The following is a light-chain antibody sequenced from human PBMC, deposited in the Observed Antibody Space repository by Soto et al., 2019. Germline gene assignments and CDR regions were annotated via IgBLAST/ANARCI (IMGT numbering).Light chain of an antibody. CDR2: DAS. V-gene: IGKV1-5*01. CDR3: QQYNNWPPLT. Sequence: DIQMTQSPSTLSASVRDRVTIACRASQTISHWLAWYQQKPGKAPKLLIYDASTLESGVPSRFSGSGSGTEFTLTISSLQSEDFAVYYCQQYNNWPPLTFGGGTKVDIK. CDR1: QTISHW. J-gene: IGKJ4*01.